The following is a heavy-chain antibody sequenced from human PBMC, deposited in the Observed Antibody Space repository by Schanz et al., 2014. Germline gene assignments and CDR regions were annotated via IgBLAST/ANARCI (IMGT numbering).Heavy chain of an antibody. J-gene: IGHJ4*02. Sequence: QVQLVQSGAEVKKPGASVKVSCKASGYTFISSGISWVRQAPGQGLEWMGWIGGSAGNTNFAQKFQGRVTMTTDTSTSTVYMELRSLTSDDSAVYYCARDRDQWDGNYLDYWGQGTLVTVSS. CDR3: ARDRDQWDGNYLDY. V-gene: IGHV1-18*01. CDR1: GYTFISSG. D-gene: IGHD1-26*01. CDR2: IGGSAGNT.